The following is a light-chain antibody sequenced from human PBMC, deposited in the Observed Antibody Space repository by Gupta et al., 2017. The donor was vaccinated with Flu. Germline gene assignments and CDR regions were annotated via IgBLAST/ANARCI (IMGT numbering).Light chain of an antibody. Sequence: PSSLSASVGDRVTITCRASQSITRYLNWYQQRPGQAPKLLIYAASRLGSGLPSRFSGSESCTDLTLTISRLQPEDFATYYCQQSDSTPRTFGQGTKVEIK. CDR2: AAS. J-gene: IGKJ1*01. CDR1: QSITRY. V-gene: IGKV1-39*01. CDR3: QQSDSTPRT.